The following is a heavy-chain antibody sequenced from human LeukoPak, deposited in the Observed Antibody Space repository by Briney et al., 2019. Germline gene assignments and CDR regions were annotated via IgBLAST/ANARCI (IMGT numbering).Heavy chain of an antibody. CDR3: ARVKDDGYYFDY. J-gene: IGHJ4*02. Sequence: SETLSLTCTVSGGSISSYYWSWIRQPPGKGLEWIGYIYYSGSTNYNPSLKSRVTISVDTSKNQFSLKLSSVTAADTAMYYCARVKDDGYYFDYWGQGTLVTVSS. V-gene: IGHV4-59*01. D-gene: IGHD3-10*01. CDR2: IYYSGST. CDR1: GGSISSYY.